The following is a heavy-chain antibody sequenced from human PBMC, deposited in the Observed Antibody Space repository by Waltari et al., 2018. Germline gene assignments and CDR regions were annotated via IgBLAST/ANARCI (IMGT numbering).Heavy chain of an antibody. CDR1: GFSIRSHW. CDR3: AREASNDGFDI. CDR2: INGDGSST. Sequence: EVQLVDSGGGLVQPGGSLGLSCAASGFSIRSHWLHWFRQPPGKGLVWGSRINGDGSSTRYADSVKGRFTISRDNAKNTLYLQMNSLRAEDTAVYYCAREASNDGFDIWGQGTMVTVSS. V-gene: IGHV3-74*01. J-gene: IGHJ3*02.